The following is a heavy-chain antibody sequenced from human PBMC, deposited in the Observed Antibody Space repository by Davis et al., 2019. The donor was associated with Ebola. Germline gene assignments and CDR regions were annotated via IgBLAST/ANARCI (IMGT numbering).Heavy chain of an antibody. CDR3: ARDGSMYYDILTGYYGMDV. J-gene: IGHJ6*04. Sequence: ASVKVSCKASGYSFIIYPMHWVRQAPGQRLEWMGWINAGNGNTKYSQKFQGRVTITRDTSASTAYMELSSLRSEDTAVYYCARDGSMYYDILTGYYGMDVWGKGTTVTVSS. V-gene: IGHV1-3*01. CDR2: INAGNGNT. D-gene: IGHD3-9*01. CDR1: GYSFIIYP.